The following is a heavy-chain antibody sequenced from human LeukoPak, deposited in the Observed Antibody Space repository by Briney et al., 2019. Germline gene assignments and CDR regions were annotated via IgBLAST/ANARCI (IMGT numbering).Heavy chain of an antibody. Sequence: SVKLSCKASGGTFSSYAISWVRQAPGQGLEWMGGIIPIFGTANYAQKFQGRVTITTDESTSTAYMELSSLRSEDTAVYYCARAKKYYYDSSGPTLDYWGQGTLVTVSS. V-gene: IGHV1-69*05. D-gene: IGHD3-22*01. CDR2: IIPIFGTA. CDR3: ARAKKYYYDSSGPTLDY. CDR1: GGTFSSYA. J-gene: IGHJ4*02.